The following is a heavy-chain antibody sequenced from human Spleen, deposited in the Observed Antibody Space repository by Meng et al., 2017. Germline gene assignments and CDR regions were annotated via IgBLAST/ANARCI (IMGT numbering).Heavy chain of an antibody. CDR1: GYSIISDYY. CDR3: ATRGIS. Sequence: SETLSLTCTVSGYSIISDYYWAWIRQPPGKGLEWIESIHHGGTTYYNPSLNSRVTISRDTSKNQFPLKLISLTAADTAEYYCATRGISWGKGTLVTVSS. D-gene: IGHD1-26*01. V-gene: IGHV4-38-2*02. J-gene: IGHJ5*02. CDR2: IHHGGTT.